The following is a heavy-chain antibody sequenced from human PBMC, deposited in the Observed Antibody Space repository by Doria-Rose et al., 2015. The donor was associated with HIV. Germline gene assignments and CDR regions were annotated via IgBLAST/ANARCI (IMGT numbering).Heavy chain of an antibody. D-gene: IGHD6-13*01. Sequence: QVQLVQSGPVLVKPTETLTLTCTVSGVSLSSPGMGVSWIRQPPGKALEWLANIFSDDERSYNTSLKSRLTISRGNSKGQVVLTMTDMDPVDTATYYCARIKSSRWYHKSYFDFWGQGTLVIVSA. J-gene: IGHJ4*02. V-gene: IGHV2-26*01. CDR1: GVSLSSPGMG. CDR3: ARIKSSRWYHKSYFDF. CDR2: IFSDDER.